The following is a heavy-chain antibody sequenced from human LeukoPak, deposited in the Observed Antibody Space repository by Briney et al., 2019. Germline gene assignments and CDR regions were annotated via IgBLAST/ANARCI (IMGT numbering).Heavy chain of an antibody. CDR1: GGTFSSYA. CDR3: ASSTGTTARFDY. D-gene: IGHD1-7*01. V-gene: IGHV1-69*04. CDR2: ITPILGIA. Sequence: ASVKVSCKASGGTFSSYAISWVRQAPGQGLEWMGRITPILGIANYAQKFQGRVTITADKSTSTAYMELSSLRSEDTAVYYCASSTGTTARFDYWGQGTLVTVSS. J-gene: IGHJ4*02.